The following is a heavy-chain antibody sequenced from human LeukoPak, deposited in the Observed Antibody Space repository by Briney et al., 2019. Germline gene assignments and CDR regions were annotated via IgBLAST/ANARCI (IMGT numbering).Heavy chain of an antibody. CDR3: TRDLGY. CDR1: GFTIGNYW. Sequence: AGGSLRLSCTASGFTIGNYWMHWVRQAPGKGLVWVSRINTDGSSTSYADSVKGRFTISRDNAKNTLHLQMNSLRAEDTAVYYCTRDLGYWGQGTLVTVSS. J-gene: IGHJ4*02. CDR2: INTDGSST. V-gene: IGHV3-74*01.